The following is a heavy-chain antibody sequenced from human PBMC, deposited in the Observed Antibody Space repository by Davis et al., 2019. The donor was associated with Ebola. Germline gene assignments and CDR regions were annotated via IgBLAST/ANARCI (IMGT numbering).Heavy chain of an antibody. Sequence: GESLKISCSASGFTFSNYGMSWVRQAPGKGLEWVAVIWYDGSNKYYADSVKGRFTISRDNSKNTLYLQMNSLRAEDTAVYYCAREIAAAGHFRRYYFDYWGQGTLVTVSS. CDR1: GFTFSNYG. CDR3: AREIAAAGHFRRYYFDY. J-gene: IGHJ4*02. D-gene: IGHD6-13*01. CDR2: IWYDGSNK. V-gene: IGHV3-33*08.